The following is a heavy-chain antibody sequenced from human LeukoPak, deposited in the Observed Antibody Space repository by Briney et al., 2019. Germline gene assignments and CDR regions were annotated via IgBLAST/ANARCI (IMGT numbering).Heavy chain of an antibody. CDR2: IYTSGST. Sequence: SETLSLTCTVSGGSISSGSYYWSWIRQPAGKGLEWIGRIYTSGSTNYNPSLKSRVTISVDTSKNQFSLKLSSVTAADTAVYYCARVYRADYYGSGSYMDWWFDPWGQGTLVTVSS. D-gene: IGHD3-10*01. V-gene: IGHV4-61*02. CDR1: GGSISSGSYY. CDR3: ARVYRADYYGSGSYMDWWFDP. J-gene: IGHJ5*02.